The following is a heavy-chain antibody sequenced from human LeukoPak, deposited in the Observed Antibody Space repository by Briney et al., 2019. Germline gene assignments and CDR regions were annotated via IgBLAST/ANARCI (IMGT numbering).Heavy chain of an antibody. J-gene: IGHJ4*02. V-gene: IGHV3-33*01. Sequence: GGSLRLSCAASGFTFSSYGMHWVRQAPGKGLEWVAVIWYDGSNKYYADSVKGRFTISRDNSKNTLYLQMNSLRAEDTAVYYCARDLLYKGAVSPPDYWGQGTLVTVSS. CDR3: ARDLLYKGAVSPPDY. CDR1: GFTFSSYG. CDR2: IWYDGSNK. D-gene: IGHD6-19*01.